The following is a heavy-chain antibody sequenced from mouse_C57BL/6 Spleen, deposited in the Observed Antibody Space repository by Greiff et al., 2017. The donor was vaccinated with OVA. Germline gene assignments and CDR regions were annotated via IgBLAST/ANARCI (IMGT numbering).Heavy chain of an antibody. J-gene: IGHJ4*01. CDR3: ARRFLGGSSYFTAMDY. CDR1: GYTFTSYG. CDR2: IYPRSGNT. D-gene: IGHD1-1*01. Sequence: QVQLQQSGAELARPGASVKLSWKASGYTFTSYGISWVKQRTGQGLEWIGEIYPRSGNTYYNEKFKGKATLTADKSSSTAYMELRSLTSEDSAVYFCARRFLGGSSYFTAMDYWGQGTSVTVSS. V-gene: IGHV1-81*01.